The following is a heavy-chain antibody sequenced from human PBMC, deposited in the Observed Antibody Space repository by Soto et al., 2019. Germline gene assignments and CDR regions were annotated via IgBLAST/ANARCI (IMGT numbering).Heavy chain of an antibody. V-gene: IGHV4-4*02. D-gene: IGHD6-13*01. CDR1: SGSISSSNW. Sequence: PSETLSLTCAVSSGSISSSNWWSRVRQPPGKGLEWIGEIYHSGSTNYNPSLKSRVTISVDKSKNQFSLKLSSVTAADTAVYYCARDLGIAAAGSHWFDPCGQGTLVTVPS. CDR3: ARDLGIAAAGSHWFDP. J-gene: IGHJ5*02. CDR2: IYHSGST.